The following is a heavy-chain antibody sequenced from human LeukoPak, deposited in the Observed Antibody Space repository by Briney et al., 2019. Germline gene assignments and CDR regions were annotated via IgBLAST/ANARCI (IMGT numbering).Heavy chain of an antibody. J-gene: IGHJ4*02. CDR1: GFTVSSNY. V-gene: IGHV3-66*01. CDR2: IYSGSST. Sequence: GGSLRLSCAASGFTVSSNYMSWVRQAPGKGLEWDSVIYSGSSTYYADSVKGRFTISRDNAKNSLYLQMNSLRAEDTAVYYCARDMAWGYDSSGYYYFDYWGQGTLVTVSS. CDR3: ARDMAWGYDSSGYYYFDY. D-gene: IGHD3-22*01.